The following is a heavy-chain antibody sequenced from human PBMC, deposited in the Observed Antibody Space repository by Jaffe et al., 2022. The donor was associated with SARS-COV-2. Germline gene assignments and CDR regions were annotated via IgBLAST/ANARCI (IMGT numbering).Heavy chain of an antibody. CDR2: INHSGST. CDR3: ARERKGYSSGWYYDY. CDR1: GGSFSGYY. Sequence: QVQLQQWGAGLLKPSETLSLTCAVYGGSFSGYYWSWIRQPPGKGLEWIGEINHSGSTNYNPSLKSRVTISVDTSKNQFSLKLSSVTAADTAVYYCARERKGYSSGWYYDYWGQGTLVTVSS. D-gene: IGHD6-19*01. J-gene: IGHJ4*02. V-gene: IGHV4-34*01.